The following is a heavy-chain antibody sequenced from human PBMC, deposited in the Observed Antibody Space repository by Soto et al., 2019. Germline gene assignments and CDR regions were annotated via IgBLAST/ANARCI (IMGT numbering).Heavy chain of an antibody. V-gene: IGHV4-30-2*01. J-gene: IGHJ4*02. CDR3: AGLQFDEGFDY. D-gene: IGHD1-1*01. CDR1: GGSISGGGFS. Sequence: SLTCADSGGSISGGGFSWSWIRQPPGKGLEWIGYILHTGGTQYNPSLKSRVSMSVDKSKNQFSLHLTSVTAADTAVYYCAGLQFDEGFDYWGQGALVTVSS. CDR2: ILHTGGT.